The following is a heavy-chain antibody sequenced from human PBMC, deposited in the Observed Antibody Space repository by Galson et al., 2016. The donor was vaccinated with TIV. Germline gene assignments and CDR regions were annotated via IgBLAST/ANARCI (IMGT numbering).Heavy chain of an antibody. V-gene: IGHV3-13*01. CDR1: GFTFSSYD. D-gene: IGHD2-21*02. CDR2: IGTIGDT. J-gene: IGHJ2*01. CDR3: ARGPFCGGDCSRRWYLDL. Sequence: SLRLSCAASGFTFSSYDMHWVRQVTGKGLEWVSGIGTIGDTFYPGSVKGRFTVSRENAKNSLYLQMNNVRAGDTAVYYCARGPFCGGDCSRRWYLDLWGRGILVTVSS.